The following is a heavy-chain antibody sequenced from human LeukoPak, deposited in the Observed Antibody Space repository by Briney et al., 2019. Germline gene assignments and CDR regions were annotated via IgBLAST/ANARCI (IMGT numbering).Heavy chain of an antibody. V-gene: IGHV4-59*01. CDR1: GGSISSYY. D-gene: IGHD6-19*01. Sequence: PSETLSLTCTASGGSISSYYWSWIRQPPGKGLKWIGHICYSGSHNNNPHLNSRVIISVATSKNQFSLKLSSVTAADTAVYYCARVTYSSGWLDYWGQGTLVTVSS. CDR2: ICYSGSH. CDR3: ARVTYSSGWLDY. J-gene: IGHJ4*02.